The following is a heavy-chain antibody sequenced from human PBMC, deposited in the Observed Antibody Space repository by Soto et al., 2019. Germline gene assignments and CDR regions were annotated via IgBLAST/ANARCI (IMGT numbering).Heavy chain of an antibody. CDR3: AKVEDSAPIAVAVVRLDY. V-gene: IGHV3-23*01. J-gene: IGHJ4*02. CDR2: ISGSGGST. CDR1: GFTFSSYA. Sequence: GGSLRLSCAASGFTFSSYAMSWVRQAPGKGLEWVSAISGSGGSTYYADSVKGRFTISRDNSKNTLYLQMNSLRAEDTAVYYCAKVEDSAPIAVAVVRLDYWGQGTLVTVS. D-gene: IGHD6-19*01.